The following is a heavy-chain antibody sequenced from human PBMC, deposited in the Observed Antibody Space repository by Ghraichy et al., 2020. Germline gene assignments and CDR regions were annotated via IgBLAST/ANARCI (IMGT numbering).Heavy chain of an antibody. Sequence: GGSLRLSCAASGFMFSSNWVTWVRKAPGKGLEWVSAISGSGGSTYYADPVKGRFTISRDNSKNKLYLQMNSLRAEDKAVYYCAKDAAMVRGVIIFASVGPNYFDYWGQGTLVTVSS. J-gene: IGHJ4*02. CDR2: ISGSGGST. CDR3: AKDAAMVRGVIIFASVGPNYFDY. D-gene: IGHD3-10*01. V-gene: IGHV3-23*01. CDR1: GFMFSSNW.